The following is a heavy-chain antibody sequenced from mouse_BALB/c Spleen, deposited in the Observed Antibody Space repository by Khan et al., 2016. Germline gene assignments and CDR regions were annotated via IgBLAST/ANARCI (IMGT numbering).Heavy chain of an antibody. Sequence: VQLQQSGAELAKPGASVKMSCKASGYTFTSYWMHWVKQRPGQGLEWIGYINPSTGYTEYNQKFKDKATLTADKSSSTAYMQLSSLTSEDSAVYYCARSPTVVPFDYWGQGTTLTVSS. CDR2: INPSTGYT. V-gene: IGHV1-7*01. CDR1: GYTFTSYW. D-gene: IGHD1-1*01. CDR3: ARSPTVVPFDY. J-gene: IGHJ2*01.